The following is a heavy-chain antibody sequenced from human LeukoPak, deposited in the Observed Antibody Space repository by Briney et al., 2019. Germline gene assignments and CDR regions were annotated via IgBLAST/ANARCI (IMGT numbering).Heavy chain of an antibody. CDR2: ISAYNGNT. D-gene: IGHD3-16*01. CDR1: GYTFTSYG. Sequence: GASVKVSCKASGYTFTSYGISWVRQAPGQGLEWMGWISAYNGNTNYAQKLQGRVTMTTDTSTSTAYMELRSLRSDDTAVYYCARSKYRKLPGGGFDYWGQGTLVTVSS. J-gene: IGHJ4*02. CDR3: ARSKYRKLPGGGFDY. V-gene: IGHV1-18*01.